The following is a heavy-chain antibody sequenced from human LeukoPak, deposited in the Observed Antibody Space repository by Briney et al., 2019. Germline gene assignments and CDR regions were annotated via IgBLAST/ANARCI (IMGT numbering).Heavy chain of an antibody. D-gene: IGHD6-13*01. CDR1: GFTFSSYS. V-gene: IGHV3-21*01. J-gene: IGHJ4*02. CDR3: ARAIAAAGRAGSY. Sequence: GGSLRLSCAASGFTFSSYSMNWVRQAPGEGLEWVSSISSSSSYIYYADSVKGRFTISRDNAENSLYLQMNSLRAGDTAVYYCARAIAAAGRAGSYWGQGTLVTVSS. CDR2: ISSSSSYI.